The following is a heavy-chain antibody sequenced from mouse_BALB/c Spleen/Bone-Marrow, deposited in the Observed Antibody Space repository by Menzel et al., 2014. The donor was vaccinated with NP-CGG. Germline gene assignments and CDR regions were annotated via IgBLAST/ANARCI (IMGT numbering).Heavy chain of an antibody. V-gene: IGHV14-3*02. CDR2: IDPANGNT. J-gene: IGHJ2*01. D-gene: IGHD2-10*02. Sequence: VQLKESGAELVKPGASVKLSCTASGFNIKDTYMHWVKQRPEQGLEWIGRIDPANGNTKYDPKFQGKATITADTSSNTAYLQLSSLTSEDAAVYYCALLYGNYDYWGQGTTRTVSS. CDR3: ALLYGNYDY. CDR1: GFNIKDTY.